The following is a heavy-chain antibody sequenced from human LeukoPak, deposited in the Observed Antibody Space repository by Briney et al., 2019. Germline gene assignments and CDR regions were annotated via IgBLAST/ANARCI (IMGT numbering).Heavy chain of an antibody. CDR2: IYSGGST. Sequence: GGSLRLSGAASGFTVSSNYMSWLAQAQGKGLEWVSVIYSGGSTYYADSVKGRFTISRDNSKNTLYLQMNSLRAEDTAVYYCAKTFYAEQFDYWGQGTLVTVSS. D-gene: IGHD1/OR15-1a*01. CDR1: GFTVSSNY. CDR3: AKTFYAEQFDY. V-gene: IGHV3-66*02. J-gene: IGHJ4*02.